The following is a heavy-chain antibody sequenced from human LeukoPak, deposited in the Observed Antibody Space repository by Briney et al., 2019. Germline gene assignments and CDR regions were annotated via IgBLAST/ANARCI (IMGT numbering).Heavy chain of an antibody. CDR1: GGTFSSYA. CDR2: IIPIFGTA. D-gene: IGHD5-12*01. J-gene: IGHJ4*02. Sequence: ASVKVSCKASGGTFSSYAISWVRQAPGQGLEWMGGIIPIFGTANYAQKFQGRVTITADKSTRTAYMELSSLRSEDTAVYYCASRSYSGYEYWGQGTLVTVSS. V-gene: IGHV1-69*06. CDR3: ASRSYSGYEY.